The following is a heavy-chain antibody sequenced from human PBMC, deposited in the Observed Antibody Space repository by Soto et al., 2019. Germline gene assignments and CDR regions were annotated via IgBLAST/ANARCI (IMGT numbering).Heavy chain of an antibody. D-gene: IGHD2-2*01. CDR3: AKDPGYCSSTSCPFPYNWFDP. CDR1: GFTFSSYA. CDR2: ISGSGGST. V-gene: IGHV3-23*01. J-gene: IGHJ5*02. Sequence: GSLRLSSAASGFTFSSYAMIWVRQAPGKGLEWVSAISGSGGSTYYADSVKGRFTISRDNSKNTLYLQMNSLRAEDTAVYYCAKDPGYCSSTSCPFPYNWFDPWGQGTLVTVSS.